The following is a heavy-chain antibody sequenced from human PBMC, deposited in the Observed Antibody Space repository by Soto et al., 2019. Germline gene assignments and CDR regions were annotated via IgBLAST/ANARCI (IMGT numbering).Heavy chain of an antibody. Sequence: SETLSLTCTVSGGSISSSSYYWGWIRQPPGKGLEWIGSIYYSGSTYYNPSLKSRVTISVDTSKNQFSLKLSSVTAADTAVYYCARHLVGGTTNDAFDVCGQGTMVTVSS. CDR2: IYYSGST. CDR3: ARHLVGGTTNDAFDV. D-gene: IGHD1-26*01. V-gene: IGHV4-39*01. CDR1: GGSISSSSYY. J-gene: IGHJ3*01.